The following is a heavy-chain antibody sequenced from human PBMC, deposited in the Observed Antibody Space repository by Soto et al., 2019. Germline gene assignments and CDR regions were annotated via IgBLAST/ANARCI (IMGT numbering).Heavy chain of an antibody. CDR2: VHDSGST. CDR1: GDAISNYY. D-gene: IGHD1-20*01. V-gene: IGHV4-59*01. CDR3: ARGTRALITSFFAY. Sequence: SETLSLTCSVSGDAISNYYWSWIRQTPGKGLEWIGCVHDSGSTDYNPSLKGRVTMSLHTSKSQFSLKLSSVTAADSATYYCARGTRALITSFFAYWGQGIPVTVSS. J-gene: IGHJ4*02.